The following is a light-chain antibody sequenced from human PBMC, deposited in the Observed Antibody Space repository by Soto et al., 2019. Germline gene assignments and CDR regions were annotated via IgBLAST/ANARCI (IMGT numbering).Light chain of an antibody. J-gene: IGLJ3*02. CDR3: CSYAGSSPPNWV. Sequence: QSALTQPASVSGSPGQSITISCTGTSSDVGSYNLVSWYQQHPGKAPKLMIYEGSKRPSGVSNRFSGSKSGNTASLTISGLQAEYEADYYCCSYAGSSPPNWVFGGGTKLTVL. CDR2: EGS. V-gene: IGLV2-23*01. CDR1: SSDVGSYNL.